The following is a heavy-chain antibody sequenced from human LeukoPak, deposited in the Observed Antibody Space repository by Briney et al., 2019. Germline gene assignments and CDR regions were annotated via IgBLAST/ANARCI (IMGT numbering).Heavy chain of an antibody. CDR1: GYTFTSYY. CDR2: INPNSGGT. V-gene: IGHV1-2*02. CDR3: ATYSSGWYSLGAFDI. Sequence: ASVKVSCKASGYTFTSYYMHWVRQAPGQGLEWMGWINPNSGGTNYAQKFQGRVTMTRDTSISTAYMELSRLRSDDTAVYYCATYSSGWYSLGAFDIWGQGTMVTVSS. J-gene: IGHJ3*02. D-gene: IGHD6-19*01.